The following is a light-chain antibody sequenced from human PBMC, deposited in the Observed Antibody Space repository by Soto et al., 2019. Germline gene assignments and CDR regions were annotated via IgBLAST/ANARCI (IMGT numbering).Light chain of an antibody. CDR1: QSISSY. CDR3: QQSYSTPYN. V-gene: IGKV1-39*01. CDR2: AAS. J-gene: IGKJ2*01. Sequence: DIQMTQSPSSLSASVGDRVTITCRASQSISSYLNWYQQKPGKAPKLLIYAASSLQSGVPSRFSGSGSGTDFTLTISSLQPEDFATYYCQQSYSTPYNFGQGNKV.